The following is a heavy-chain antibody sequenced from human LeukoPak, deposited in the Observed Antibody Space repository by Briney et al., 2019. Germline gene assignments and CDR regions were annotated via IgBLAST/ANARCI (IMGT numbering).Heavy chain of an antibody. J-gene: IGHJ4*02. Sequence: PSETLSLTCTVSGGSISSSSYYWGWIRQPPGKGLEWIGSIYYSGSTYYNPSLKSRVTISVDTSKNRFSLKLSSVTAADTAVYYCARGRSNWNRLRLYYFDYWGQGTLVTVSS. D-gene: IGHD1-20*01. V-gene: IGHV4-39*07. CDR3: ARGRSNWNRLRLYYFDY. CDR2: IYYSGST. CDR1: GGSISSSSYY.